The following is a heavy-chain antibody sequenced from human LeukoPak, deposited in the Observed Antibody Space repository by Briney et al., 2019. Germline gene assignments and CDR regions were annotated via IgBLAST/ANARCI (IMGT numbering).Heavy chain of an antibody. CDR2: ISYDGSNK. D-gene: IGHD6-13*01. V-gene: IGHV3-30*18. CDR3: AKMIAAEPFDY. CDR1: GCTFSSYG. J-gene: IGHJ4*02. Sequence: GGSLSLSCAASGCTFSSYGMHWIRQAPGKGLEWVGVISYDGSNKYYADSVQGRFTISRANSKNTLYLKMNSLRAEDTDVYYCAKMIAAEPFDYWGQGTLVTVSS.